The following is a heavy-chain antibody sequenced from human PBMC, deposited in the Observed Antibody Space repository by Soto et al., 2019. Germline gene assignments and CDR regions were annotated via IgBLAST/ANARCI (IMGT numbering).Heavy chain of an antibody. CDR3: ARGTDYYYYGMDV. D-gene: IGHD1-1*01. V-gene: IGHV1-69*02. J-gene: IGHJ6*02. CDR1: GGTFSSYT. Sequence: QVQLVQSGAEVKKPGSSVKVSCKASGGTFSSYTISWVRQAPGQGLEWMGRIIPILGIANYAQKFQGRVTXTXDXXTSTAYMELSSLRSEDTAVYYCARGTDYYYYGMDVWGQGTTVTVSS. CDR2: IIPILGIA.